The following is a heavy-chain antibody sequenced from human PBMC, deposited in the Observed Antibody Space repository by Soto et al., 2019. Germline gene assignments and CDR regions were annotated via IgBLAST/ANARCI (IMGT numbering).Heavy chain of an antibody. CDR3: ARVLILSGHIYGYLGH. V-gene: IGHV1-18*01. CDR2: ISAYNGNT. D-gene: IGHD5-18*01. Sequence: ASVKVSCKASGYTFTIYGITWVRQAPGQGLEWMGWISAYNGNTNYAQKLQGRVTMTTDTSTSTAYMELRSLRSDDTAVYYCARVLILSGHIYGYLGHWGQGTLVTVSS. CDR1: GYTFTIYG. J-gene: IGHJ4*02.